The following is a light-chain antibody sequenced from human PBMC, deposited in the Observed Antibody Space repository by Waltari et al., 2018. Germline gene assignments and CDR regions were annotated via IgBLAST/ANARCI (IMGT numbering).Light chain of an antibody. J-gene: IGLJ2*01. CDR1: SSDVGGYNY. Sequence: SALPQPASVSGSPGQSLTISCPGTSSDVGGYNYVSWYQQHPGKAPKLMSYEVSNRPSGVSNRFSGSKSGNTASLTISGLQAEDEADYYCSSYTSSSTPVVFGGGTKLTVL. CDR2: EVS. V-gene: IGLV2-14*01. CDR3: SSYTSSSTPVV.